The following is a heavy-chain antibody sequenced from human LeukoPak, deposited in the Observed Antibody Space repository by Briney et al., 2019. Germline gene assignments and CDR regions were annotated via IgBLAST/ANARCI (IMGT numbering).Heavy chain of an antibody. CDR3: ASTYSTDDFDY. D-gene: IGHD6-13*01. V-gene: IGHV3-21*01. J-gene: IGHJ4*02. Sequence: GGSLRLSCAASGVTFSSDSMNWVREAPGEGLEWVSSISSSSSYIYYADSVKGRFTISRDNAKNSLYLQMTSLRAEDTAVYYCASTYSTDDFDYWGQGTLVTVSS. CDR2: ISSSSSYI. CDR1: GVTFSSDS.